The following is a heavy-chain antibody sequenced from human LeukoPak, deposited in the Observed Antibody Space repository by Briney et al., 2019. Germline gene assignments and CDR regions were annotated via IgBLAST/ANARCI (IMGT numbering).Heavy chain of an antibody. J-gene: IGHJ4*02. D-gene: IGHD3-10*01. CDR1: GFTFSSYW. CDR2: IKQDGSEK. CDR3: ARDLSTALWFGEFDY. Sequence: AGGSLRLSCAASGFTFSSYWMSWVRQAPGKGLEWVANIKQDGSEKYYVDSVKGRFAISRDNAKNSLYLQMNSLRAEDTAVDHCARDLSTALWFGEFDYWGQGTLVTVSS. V-gene: IGHV3-7*01.